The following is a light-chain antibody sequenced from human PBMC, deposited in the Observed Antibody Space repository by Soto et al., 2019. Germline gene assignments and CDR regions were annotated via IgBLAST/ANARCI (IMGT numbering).Light chain of an antibody. CDR3: PHRFNWPQT. CDR2: DAS. J-gene: IGKJ1*01. V-gene: IGKV3-11*01. CDR1: QSISNY. Sequence: EIVLTQSPATLSLSPGERATLSCRASQSISNYLAWYQQKPGQPPRLLISDASNRATGIPARVSGIASGTDFTLTVSSLGPEDAAVYYCPHRFNWPQTFDQGTKAEVK.